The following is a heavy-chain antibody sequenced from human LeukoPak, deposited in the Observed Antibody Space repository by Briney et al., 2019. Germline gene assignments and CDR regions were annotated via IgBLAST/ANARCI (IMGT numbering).Heavy chain of an antibody. CDR3: ARATNTAMVTSGAFDI. V-gene: IGHV3-30*04. D-gene: IGHD5-18*01. Sequence: PGRSLRLSCAASGFTFSSYAMHWVRQAPGKGLEWVAVISYDGSNKYYADSVKGRFTISRDNSKNTLYLQMNSLRAEDTAVYYCARATNTAMVTSGAFDIWGQGTMVTVSS. CDR2: ISYDGSNK. CDR1: GFTFSSYA. J-gene: IGHJ3*02.